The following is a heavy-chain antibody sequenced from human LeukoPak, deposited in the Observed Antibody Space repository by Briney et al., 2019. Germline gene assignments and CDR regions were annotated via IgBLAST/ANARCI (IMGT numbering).Heavy chain of an antibody. J-gene: IGHJ4*02. CDR2: ISYDGSNK. Sequence: GGSLRLSCAASGFTFSSYGMHWVRQAPGKGLEWVSVISYDGSNKYYADSVKGRFTISRDNSKNTLYLQMNSLRAEDTAVYYCARDHSGSYWGFDYWGQGTLVTVSS. D-gene: IGHD1-26*01. V-gene: IGHV3-30*03. CDR3: ARDHSGSYWGFDY. CDR1: GFTFSSYG.